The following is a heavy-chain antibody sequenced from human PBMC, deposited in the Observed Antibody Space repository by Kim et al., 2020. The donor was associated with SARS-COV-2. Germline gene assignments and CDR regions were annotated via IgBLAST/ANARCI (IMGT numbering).Heavy chain of an antibody. V-gene: IGHV1-18*01. J-gene: IGHJ5*02. D-gene: IGHD1-1*01. Sequence: NYGEKFEDRVTMTTDTATNTVYMELRGLTSDDTAVYYCARDWDSRTDNFDPWGQGTLVIVSS. CDR3: ARDWDSRTDNFDP.